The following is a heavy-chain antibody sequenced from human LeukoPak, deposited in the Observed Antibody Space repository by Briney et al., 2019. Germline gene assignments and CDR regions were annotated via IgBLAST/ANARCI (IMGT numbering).Heavy chain of an antibody. CDR1: GYTFTGYY. D-gene: IGHD3-22*01. V-gene: IGHV1-2*02. CDR3: AKGYYYDSTMYYFDY. J-gene: IGHJ4*02. Sequence: GASVKVSCKASGYTFTGYYMHWVRQAPGQGLEWMGWINPNSGGTNYAQKFQGRVTMTRDTSISTAYMELSRLRSDDTAVYYCAKGYYYDSTMYYFDYWGQGTLVTVSS. CDR2: INPNSGGT.